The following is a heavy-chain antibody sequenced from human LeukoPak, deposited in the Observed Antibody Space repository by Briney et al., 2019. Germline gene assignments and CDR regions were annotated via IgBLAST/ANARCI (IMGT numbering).Heavy chain of an antibody. D-gene: IGHD1-26*01. Sequence: TSETLSLTCTVSGGSISSYYWSWIRQPPGKGLEGIGYIYYSGGTNYNPSLKSRVTISVDTSKNQFSLKLSSVTAADTAVYYCAKGYSGSSYYFDFWGQGTLVTVSS. J-gene: IGHJ4*02. CDR2: IYYSGGT. CDR1: GGSISSYY. CDR3: AKGYSGSSYYFDF. V-gene: IGHV4-59*01.